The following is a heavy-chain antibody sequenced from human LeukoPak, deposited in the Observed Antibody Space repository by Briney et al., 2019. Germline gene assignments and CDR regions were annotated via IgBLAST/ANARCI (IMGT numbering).Heavy chain of an antibody. CDR1: GFNFANRA. D-gene: IGHD2-21*02. J-gene: IGHJ4*02. CDR3: VREDTPATANY. CDR2: ISGGGDIT. V-gene: IGHV3-23*01. Sequence: GGSLRLSCAASGFNFANRAMSWVRQTAGKGLEWVSAISGGGDITYYADSVKGRFTISRDNSKDTLFLQMHSLRPGDTAVYYCVREDTPATANYWGQGTLVTISS.